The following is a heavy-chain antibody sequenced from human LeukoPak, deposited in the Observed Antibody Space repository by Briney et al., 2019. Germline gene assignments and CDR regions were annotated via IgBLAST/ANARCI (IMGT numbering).Heavy chain of an antibody. D-gene: IGHD5-12*01. Sequence: GGSLRLSCAASGFVLSDYGMHWVRQAPGKGLELVAFVRNDGSNEYYVGSVKGRFTISRDKSKNTLYLQMNSLRVEDTAVYSCAKESDSGYHSEGPKNWGLGTLVTVSS. V-gene: IGHV3-30*02. CDR3: AKESDSGYHSEGPKN. CDR2: VRNDGSNE. CDR1: GFVLSDYG. J-gene: IGHJ4*02.